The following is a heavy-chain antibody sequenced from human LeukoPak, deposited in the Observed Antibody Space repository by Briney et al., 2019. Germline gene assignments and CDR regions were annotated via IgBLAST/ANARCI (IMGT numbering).Heavy chain of an antibody. D-gene: IGHD3-3*01. Sequence: GGSLRLSCAASGSTFSSYAMSWVRQAPGKGLEWVSAISGSGGSTYYADSVKGRFTISRDNSKNTLYLQMNSLRAEDTAVYYCAKSPVRFWSGYYGDFDYWGQGTLVTVSS. CDR2: ISGSGGST. V-gene: IGHV3-23*01. CDR3: AKSPVRFWSGYYGDFDY. CDR1: GSTFSSYA. J-gene: IGHJ4*02.